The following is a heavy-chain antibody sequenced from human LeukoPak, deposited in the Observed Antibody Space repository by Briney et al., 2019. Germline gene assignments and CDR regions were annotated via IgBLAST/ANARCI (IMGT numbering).Heavy chain of an antibody. CDR1: GFTFSSYA. CDR2: ISGSGGST. CDR3: AREGGYCSGGSCRWFDS. J-gene: IGHJ5*01. V-gene: IGHV3-23*01. D-gene: IGHD2-15*01. Sequence: QPGGSLRLSCAASGFTFSSYAMSWVRQAPGKGLEWVSAISGSGGSTYYADSVKGRFTISRDNSKNTLYLQMNSLRAEDTAVYYCAREGGYCSGGSCRWFDSWGQGSLVTVSS.